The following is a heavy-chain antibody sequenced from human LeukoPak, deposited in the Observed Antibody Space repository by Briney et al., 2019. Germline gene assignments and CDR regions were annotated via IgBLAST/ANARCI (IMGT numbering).Heavy chain of an antibody. V-gene: IGHV4-59*08. D-gene: IGHD2-21*01. CDR1: GGSISSYY. CDR3: ARRGDSLSYCYGMDV. CDR2: IYYSRST. J-gene: IGHJ6*02. Sequence: SETLSLTCTVSGGSISSYYWSWIRQPPGKGLEWIGYIYYSRSTNYNPSLKSRVTISVDTSKNQFSLKLSSVTAADTAVYYCARRGDSLSYCYGMDVWGQGTTVTVSS.